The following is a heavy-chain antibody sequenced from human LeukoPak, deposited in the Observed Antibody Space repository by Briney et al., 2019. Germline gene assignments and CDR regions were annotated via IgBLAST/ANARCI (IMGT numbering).Heavy chain of an antibody. D-gene: IGHD3-10*01. CDR2: ISSSSSYI. CDR1: GFSAFGLSSYA. Sequence: GGSLRLSCVASGFSAFGLSSYAMSWVRQAPGKWLEWVSSISSSSSYIYYADSVKGRFTISRDNAKNSLYLQMNSLRAEDTAVYYCARVYGSGSYHLDYWGQGTLVTVSS. J-gene: IGHJ4*02. CDR3: ARVYGSGSYHLDY. V-gene: IGHV3-21*01.